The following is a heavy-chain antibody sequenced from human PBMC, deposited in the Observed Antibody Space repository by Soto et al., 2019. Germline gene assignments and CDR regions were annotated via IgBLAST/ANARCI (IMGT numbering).Heavy chain of an antibody. CDR2: INPNSGGT. CDR3: ARDSDPRELNDAFDI. CDR1: GYTFTCYY. D-gene: IGHD1-26*01. J-gene: IGHJ3*02. V-gene: IGHV1-2*04. Sequence: ASVKVSCKASGYTFTCYYMHWVRQAPGQGLEWMGWINPNSGGTNYAQKFQGWVTMTRDTSISTAYMELSRLRSDDTAVYYCARDSDPRELNDAFDILGQGTMVTVSS.